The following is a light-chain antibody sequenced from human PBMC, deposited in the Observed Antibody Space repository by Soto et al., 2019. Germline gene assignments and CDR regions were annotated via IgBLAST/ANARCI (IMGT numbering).Light chain of an antibody. CDR1: SSNIGSNT. J-gene: IGLJ1*01. CDR2: NXX. Sequence: QSVLTQPPSASGTPGQRVTISCSGSSSNIGSNTVNWYQQLPGTAPKLLIYNXXXXXXXXXXXXXXSXXGTSASLAISGPXXEDEXXXYCAAWDDSLNGLVFGTGTKLTVL. V-gene: IGLV1-44*01. CDR3: AAWDDSLNGLV.